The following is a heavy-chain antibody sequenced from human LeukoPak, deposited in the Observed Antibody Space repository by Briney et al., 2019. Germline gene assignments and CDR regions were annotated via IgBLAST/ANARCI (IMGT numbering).Heavy chain of an antibody. D-gene: IGHD2-2*01. CDR2: IYYSGST. Sequence: SETLSLTCTVSGGSISSYHWSWIRQPPGKGLEWIGYIYYSGSTNYNSSLKSRVTISVDTSKNQFSLKLSSVTAADTAVYYCARDLGYCSSTSCYDWFDPWGQGTLVTVSS. CDR3: ARDLGYCSSTSCYDWFDP. J-gene: IGHJ5*02. CDR1: GGSISSYH. V-gene: IGHV4-59*01.